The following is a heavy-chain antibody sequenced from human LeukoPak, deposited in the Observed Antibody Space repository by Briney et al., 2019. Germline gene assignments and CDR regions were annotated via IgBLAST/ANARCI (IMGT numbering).Heavy chain of an antibody. CDR2: INPIGGST. CDR3: ARGPTMTSFDY. Sequence: ASVKVSCKAPGYTFTNFYMHWVRQAPGQGLEWMGLINPIGGSTTYAQEFQGRVTMTSDTSTSTVYMELSSLRSEDTAVYYCARGPTMTSFDYWGQGTVVPVSS. J-gene: IGHJ4*02. D-gene: IGHD1-1*01. CDR1: GYTFTNFY. V-gene: IGHV1-46*01.